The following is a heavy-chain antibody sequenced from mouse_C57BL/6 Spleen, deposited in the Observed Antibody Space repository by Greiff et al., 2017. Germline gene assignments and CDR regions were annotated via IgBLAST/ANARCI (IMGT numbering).Heavy chain of an antibody. CDR2: IYPGDGDT. CDR3: ARGVGGSPTWFAY. J-gene: IGHJ3*01. Sequence: QVQLQQSGAELVKPGASVKISCKASGYAFSSYWMNWVKQRPGKGLAWIGQIYPGDGDTNYNGKFKGKDTLTADKSSSTAYMQRSSLPSADSAVYFCARGVGGSPTWFAYWGQGTLVTVSA. CDR1: GYAFSSYW. V-gene: IGHV1-80*01. D-gene: IGHD1-1*02.